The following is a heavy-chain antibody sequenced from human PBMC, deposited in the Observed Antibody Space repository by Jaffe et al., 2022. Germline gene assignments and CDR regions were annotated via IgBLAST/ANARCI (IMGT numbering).Heavy chain of an antibody. CDR3: ARAAGYSGYEVAFDI. V-gene: IGHV4-30-2*01. Sequence: QLQLQESGSGLVKPSQTLSLTCAVSGGSISSGGYSWSWIRQPPGKGLEWIGYIYHSGSTYYNPSLKSRVTISVDRSKNQFSLKLSSVTAADTAVYYCARAAGYSGYEVAFDIWGQGTMVTVSS. CDR2: IYHSGST. D-gene: IGHD5-12*01. J-gene: IGHJ3*02. CDR1: GGSISSGGYS.